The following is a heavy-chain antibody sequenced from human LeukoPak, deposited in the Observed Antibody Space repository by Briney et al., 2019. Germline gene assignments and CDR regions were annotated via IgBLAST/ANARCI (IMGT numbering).Heavy chain of an antibody. CDR1: GFTFSSYG. CDR2: IRYDGSNK. V-gene: IGHV3-30*02. J-gene: IGHJ6*03. Sequence: PGGSLRLSCAASGFTFSSYGMHWVRQVPGKGLEWVAFIRYDGSNKYYADSVKGRFTISRDNSKNTLYLQMNSLRAEDTAVYYCAKVLWGVSYNYYYYYMDVWGKGTTVTVSS. CDR3: AKVLWGVSYNYYYYYMDV. D-gene: IGHD3-16*01.